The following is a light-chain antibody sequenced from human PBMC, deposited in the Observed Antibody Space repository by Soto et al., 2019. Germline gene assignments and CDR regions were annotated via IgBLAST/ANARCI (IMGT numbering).Light chain of an antibody. CDR1: NIGSKN. CDR3: QVWDSSTARV. J-gene: IGLJ3*02. Sequence: SYELTQPLSVSVALGQTARITCGGNNIGSKNVHRYQQKPGQAPVLVIYRDSNRPSGIPERFSGSNSGNTATLTISRAQAGDEADYYCQVWDSSTARVFGGGTKLTVL. V-gene: IGLV3-9*01. CDR2: RDS.